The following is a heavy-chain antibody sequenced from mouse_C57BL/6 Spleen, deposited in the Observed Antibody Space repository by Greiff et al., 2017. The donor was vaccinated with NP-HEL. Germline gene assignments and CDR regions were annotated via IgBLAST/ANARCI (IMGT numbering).Heavy chain of an antibody. D-gene: IGHD1-1*01. CDR2: INPSNGGT. V-gene: IGHV1-53*01. Sequence: QVQLQQPGTELVKPGASVKLSCKASGYTFTSYWMHWVKQRPGQGLEWIGNINPSNGGTNYNEKFKSKATLTVDKSSSTAYMQLSSLTSEDSAVYYGARSYGSSHYYYAIDYWGQGTTVTVSS. CDR3: ARSYGSSHYYYAIDY. J-gene: IGHJ4*01. CDR1: GYTFTSYW.